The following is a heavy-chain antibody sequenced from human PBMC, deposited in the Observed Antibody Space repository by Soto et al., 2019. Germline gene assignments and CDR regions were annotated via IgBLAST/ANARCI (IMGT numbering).Heavy chain of an antibody. J-gene: IGHJ6*02. CDR1: GYSISSGYN. CDR2: ISHSGRT. D-gene: IGHD2-2*01. CDR3: ARVYCSTTSCFINGTDI. Sequence: SETLSLTCAVSGYSISSGYNWGWTRQPPGKGLEWIGTISHSGRTYYNPSLESRVTLSVDTSQNQLSLRLSSVTAADTAVYYCARVYCSTTSCFINGTDIWGHGTTVTVSS. V-gene: IGHV4-38-2*01.